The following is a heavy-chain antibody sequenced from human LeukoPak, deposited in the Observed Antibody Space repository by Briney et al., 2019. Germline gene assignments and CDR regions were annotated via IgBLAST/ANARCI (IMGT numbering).Heavy chain of an antibody. Sequence: SETLSLTCTVSVGSISSYYWSWIRQPPGKGLEWIGYIYYSGSTNYNPSLKSRVTISVDTSRNSFSLELSSVAAADTAVYYCARVGYCGDDCYPFDYWGQGTLTTISS. CDR3: ARVGYCGDDCYPFDY. CDR1: VGSISSYY. J-gene: IGHJ4*02. CDR2: IYYSGST. V-gene: IGHV4-59*12. D-gene: IGHD2-21*02.